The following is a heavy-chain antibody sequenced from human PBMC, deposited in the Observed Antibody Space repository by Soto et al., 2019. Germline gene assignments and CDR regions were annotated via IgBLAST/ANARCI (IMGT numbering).Heavy chain of an antibody. CDR2: INAGNGNT. CDR1: GYTFTSYA. V-gene: IGHV1-3*01. D-gene: IGHD5-18*01. Sequence: GASVKVSCKASGYTFTSYAMHWVRQAPGQRLEWMGWINAGNGNTKYSQKFQGRVTMTRDTSTDTAYMELSSLRSEDTAVYYCATGQQIQRRPPIGYWGQGTLVTVS. J-gene: IGHJ4*02. CDR3: ATGQQIQRRPPIGY.